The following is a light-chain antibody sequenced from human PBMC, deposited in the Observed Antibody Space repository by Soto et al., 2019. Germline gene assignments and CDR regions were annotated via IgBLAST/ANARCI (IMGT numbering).Light chain of an antibody. CDR2: AAS. CDR1: QDISNY. V-gene: IGKV1-9*01. J-gene: IGKJ4*01. Sequence: DIQLTQSPSFLSASVGDRVTITCRASQDISNYLVWYQQKPGKAPKLLIYAASTLQSGVPSRFSGSGSGTEFTLTISSLQPEDFATYYCQQLNTYPLTFGGGTKVEIK. CDR3: QQLNTYPLT.